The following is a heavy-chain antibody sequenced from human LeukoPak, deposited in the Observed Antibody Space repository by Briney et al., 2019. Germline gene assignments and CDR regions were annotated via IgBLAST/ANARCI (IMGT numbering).Heavy chain of an antibody. CDR2: ISSSGGGT. CDR1: GFTFGTYG. Sequence: GGSLRLSCAASGFTFGTYGMAWDRQAPGKGLEWVSSISSSGGGTYYGDSVKGRFTISRDNSKNTLYLQMNSLRDEDTALYYCAKEAHVAVTTYDYWGQGTLVTVSS. J-gene: IGHJ4*02. V-gene: IGHV3-23*01. D-gene: IGHD2-21*02. CDR3: AKEAHVAVTTYDY.